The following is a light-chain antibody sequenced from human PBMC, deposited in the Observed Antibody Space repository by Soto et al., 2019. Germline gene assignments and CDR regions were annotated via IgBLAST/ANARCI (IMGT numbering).Light chain of an antibody. CDR3: QQYSIWRT. J-gene: IGKJ1*01. V-gene: IGKV3-20*01. CDR2: DTS. Sequence: DNVLSPSLGALSLTPGDRAIVSCRASRSVTSSHLAWYQQKPGQAPSLLIYDTSSRATGIPDRFSGSGSGTEFTLTISGLQSEDFAVYYCQQYSIWRTCGQGTKVDI. CDR1: RSVTSSH.